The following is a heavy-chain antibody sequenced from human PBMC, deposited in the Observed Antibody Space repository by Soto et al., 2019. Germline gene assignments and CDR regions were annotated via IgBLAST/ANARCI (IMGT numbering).Heavy chain of an antibody. Sequence: ASVKVSCKASGYTFTSYYMHWVRQAPGQGLEWMGIINPSGGSTSYAQKFQGRVTMTRDTSTSTVYMELSSLRSEDTAVYYCAREYRRITIFGVVIGTNWFDPWGQGTLVSVSS. CDR3: AREYRRITIFGVVIGTNWFDP. CDR1: GYTFTSYY. V-gene: IGHV1-46*01. CDR2: INPSGGST. J-gene: IGHJ5*02. D-gene: IGHD3-3*01.